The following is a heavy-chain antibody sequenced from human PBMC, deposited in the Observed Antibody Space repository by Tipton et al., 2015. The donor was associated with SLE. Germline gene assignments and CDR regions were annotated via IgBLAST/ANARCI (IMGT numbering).Heavy chain of an antibody. CDR2: LYYTGGT. V-gene: IGHV4-39*07. J-gene: IGHJ6*03. D-gene: IGHD2-21*01. CDR1: GGSIRSETYY. Sequence: TLSLTCTVSGGSIRSETYYWAWIRQPPGKGLEWIGSLYYTGGTDHNPSLKSRVTISVDTSKNQFSLKLSSVTAADTAVYYCAREFRVGLVGIGHYYMDVWGKGTTVTVSS. CDR3: AREFRVGLVGIGHYYMDV.